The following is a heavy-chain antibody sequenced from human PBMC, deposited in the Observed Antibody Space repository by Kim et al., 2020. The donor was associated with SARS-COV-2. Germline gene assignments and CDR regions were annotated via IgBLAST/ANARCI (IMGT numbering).Heavy chain of an antibody. D-gene: IGHD3-10*01. CDR3: ARHGYYGSGSYYTFDY. J-gene: IGHJ4*02. V-gene: IGHV4-39*01. Sequence: SLKRRVPISVDTSKNQFSLKLSSVTAADTAVYYCARHGYYGSGSYYTFDYWGQGTLVTVSS.